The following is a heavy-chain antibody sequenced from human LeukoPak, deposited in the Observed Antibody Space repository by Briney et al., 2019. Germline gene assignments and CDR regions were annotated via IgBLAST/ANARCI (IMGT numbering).Heavy chain of an antibody. J-gene: IGHJ3*02. V-gene: IGHV6-1*01. CDR3: ARGLGHAFDI. D-gene: IGHD3-9*01. Sequence: SQTLSLTCAISGDSVSSNSAAWNWIRQSPSRGLEGLGRTFYRSVLYIDYAPSVKSRITINPDTSQNQFSLQLNSVTPEDTAVYYCARGLGHAFDIWGQGTMVTVSS. CDR1: GDSVSSNSAA. CDR2: TFYRSVLYI.